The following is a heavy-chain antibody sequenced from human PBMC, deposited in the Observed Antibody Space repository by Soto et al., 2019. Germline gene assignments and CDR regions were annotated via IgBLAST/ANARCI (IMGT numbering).Heavy chain of an antibody. CDR1: GSTFSSYA. CDR3: ARDIRIAAAAHYYYYYDMDV. Sequence: GGCVRLSCAASGSTFSSYAMHWVRQAPGKGLEWVAVISYDGSNKYYADSVKGRFTISRDNSKTTLYLQMNSLRAEDTAVYYCARDIRIAAAAHYYYYYDMDVWGQGPPVTV. V-gene: IGHV3-30-3*01. D-gene: IGHD6-13*01. CDR2: ISYDGSNK. J-gene: IGHJ6*02.